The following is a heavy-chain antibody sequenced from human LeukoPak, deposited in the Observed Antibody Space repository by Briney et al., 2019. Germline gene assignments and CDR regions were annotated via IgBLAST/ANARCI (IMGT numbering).Heavy chain of an antibody. J-gene: IGHJ4*02. V-gene: IGHV3-23*01. Sequence: GGSLRLSCAASGFTFSNLPMSWVRQAPGKGLEWVSAISGSGGSTYYADSVKGRFTISRDNSKNTLYLQMNSLRAEDTAVYYCAKGAADSSGYYRGFDYWGQGTLVTVFS. D-gene: IGHD3-22*01. CDR1: GFTFSNLP. CDR2: ISGSGGST. CDR3: AKGAADSSGYYRGFDY.